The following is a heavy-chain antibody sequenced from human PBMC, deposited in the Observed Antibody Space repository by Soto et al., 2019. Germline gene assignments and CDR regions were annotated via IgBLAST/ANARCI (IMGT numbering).Heavy chain of an antibody. CDR2: ISWDGGST. CDR1: GFTFDDYA. D-gene: IGHD3-16*01. V-gene: IGHV3-43D*04. CDR3: AKDKGGYYYYGMDV. J-gene: IGHJ6*02. Sequence: PGGSLRLSCAASGFTFDDYAMQWVRQAPGKGLEWVSLISWDGGSTYYADSVKGRFTISRDNSKNSLYLQMNSLRAEDTALYYCAKDKGGYYYYGMDVWGQGTTVTVSS.